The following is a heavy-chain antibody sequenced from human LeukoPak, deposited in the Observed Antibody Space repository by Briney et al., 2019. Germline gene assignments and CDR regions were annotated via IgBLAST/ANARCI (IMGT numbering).Heavy chain of an antibody. D-gene: IGHD3-10*01. CDR2: ISAYNGNT. CDR3: AREVWFGELSERTLDY. J-gene: IGHJ4*02. Sequence: ASVKVSFTASGYTFTSYGISWVRQAPGQGLEWMGWISAYNGNTNYAQKLQGRVTMTTDTSTSTAYMELRSLRSDDTAVYYCAREVWFGELSERTLDYWGQGTLVTVSS. CDR1: GYTFTSYG. V-gene: IGHV1-18*01.